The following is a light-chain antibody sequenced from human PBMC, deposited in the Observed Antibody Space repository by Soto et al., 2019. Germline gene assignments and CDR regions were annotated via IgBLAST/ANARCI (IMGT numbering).Light chain of an antibody. CDR2: DAS. CDR3: PHYKTWPHS. V-gene: IGKV3-15*01. Sequence: IVMTQSPATLSVSPGERATLSCRASQGIGSTLAWYQQKPGQTPRLLIYDASTRATGIPARFSGIGSGTEFPPILSRLHSEDFGVYYRPHYKTWPHSFGGGTKVDIK. CDR1: QGIGST. J-gene: IGKJ4*01.